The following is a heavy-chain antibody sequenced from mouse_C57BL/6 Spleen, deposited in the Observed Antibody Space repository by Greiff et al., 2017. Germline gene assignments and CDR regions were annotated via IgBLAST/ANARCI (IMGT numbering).Heavy chain of an antibody. J-gene: IGHJ1*03. CDR2: ISSGSSTI. CDR3: ARPYYGSSYWYFDV. D-gene: IGHD1-1*01. Sequence: EVKLMESGGGLVKPGGSLKLSCAASGFTFSDYGMHWVRQAPEKGLEWVAYISSGSSTIYYADTVKGRFTIPRDNAKNTLFLQMTSLRSEDTAMYYCARPYYGSSYWYFDVWGTGTTVTVSS. V-gene: IGHV5-17*01. CDR1: GFTFSDYG.